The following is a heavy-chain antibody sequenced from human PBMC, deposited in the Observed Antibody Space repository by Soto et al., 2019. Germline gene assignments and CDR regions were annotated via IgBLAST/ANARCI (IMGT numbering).Heavy chain of an antibody. CDR3: ASEGSGSGPGFFP. V-gene: IGHV3-7*01. Sequence: PGGSLRLSCAASGLTFSNYWMSWVRQAPGKGLEWVANIKQDGSDKYYSDSVKGRFTISRDNANNSLYLQMNSLRAEDTAVYYCASEGSGSGPGFFPWGQGTLVTVSS. CDR2: IKQDGSDK. D-gene: IGHD3-10*01. CDR1: GLTFSNYW. J-gene: IGHJ5*01.